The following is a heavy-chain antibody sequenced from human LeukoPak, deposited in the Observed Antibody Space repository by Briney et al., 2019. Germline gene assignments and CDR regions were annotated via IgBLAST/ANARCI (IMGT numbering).Heavy chain of an antibody. CDR3: AREKDCSSTSCYHDYYYMDV. V-gene: IGHV4-4*02. CDR2: IYHSGST. Sequence: SGTLSLTCAVSGGSISSSNWWSWVRQPPGKGLEWIGEIYHSGSTNYNPSLKSRVTISVDKSKNQFSLKLSSVTAADTAVYYCAREKDCSSTSCYHDYYYMDVWGKGTTVTVSS. J-gene: IGHJ6*03. CDR1: GGSISSSNW. D-gene: IGHD2-2*01.